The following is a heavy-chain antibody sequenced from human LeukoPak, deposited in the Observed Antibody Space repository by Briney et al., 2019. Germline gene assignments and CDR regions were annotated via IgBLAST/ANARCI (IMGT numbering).Heavy chain of an antibody. D-gene: IGHD3-10*01. V-gene: IGHV3-23*01. CDR1: GFTFRSYA. CDR3: AKDPRFVAPRSIDY. Sequence: PGGSLRLSCAASGFTFRSYAMSWVRQAPGKGLEWVSSISGSGGSTYYADSVKGRFTISRDNSKNTLYLQMNSLRAEDTAVYYCAKDPRFVAPRSIDYWGQGTLVTVSS. J-gene: IGHJ4*02. CDR2: ISGSGGST.